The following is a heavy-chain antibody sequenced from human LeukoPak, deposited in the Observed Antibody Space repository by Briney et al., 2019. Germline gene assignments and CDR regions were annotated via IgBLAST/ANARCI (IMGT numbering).Heavy chain of an antibody. CDR2: ISYDGDNE. J-gene: IGHJ6*02. V-gene: IGHV3-30*13. D-gene: IGHD3-16*01. Sequence: GGSLRLSCEASGFIFSNAWMNWVRQAPGKGLEWVAVISYDGDNEYYADSVKGQFTISRDNSKDRLYLQMNSLRPEDTAMYYCARVRGGRSWYYYGMDVWGRGTTVTVSS. CDR1: GFIFSNAW. CDR3: ARVRGGRSWYYYGMDV.